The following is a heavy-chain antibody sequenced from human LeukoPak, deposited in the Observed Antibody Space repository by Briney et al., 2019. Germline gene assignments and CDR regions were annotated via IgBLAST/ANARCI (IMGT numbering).Heavy chain of an antibody. CDR3: TRGSIAYYYMDV. D-gene: IGHD3-22*01. CDR2: IYYSGST. V-gene: IGHV4-59*01. CDR1: GGSISSYY. Sequence: ASETLSLTCTVSGGSISSYYWSWIRQPPGKGLEWIGNIYYSGSTNYNPSLKSRVTISVDTSKNQFSLKLSSVTAADTAVYYCTRGSIAYYYMDVWGKGTTVIISS. J-gene: IGHJ6*03.